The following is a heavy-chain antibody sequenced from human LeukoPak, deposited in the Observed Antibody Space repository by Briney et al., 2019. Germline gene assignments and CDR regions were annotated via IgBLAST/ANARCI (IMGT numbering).Heavy chain of an antibody. J-gene: IGHJ4*02. Sequence: SETLSLTCTVPGGSISSSNYYWGWIRQPPGKGLEWIGIISYSGSTYYIPSLKSRLTISVDTSKNQFSLKLSSVTAADTAVYYCARIDYDILTGYYNTPFDYWGQGTLVTVSS. CDR3: ARIDYDILTGYYNTPFDY. CDR2: ISYSGST. V-gene: IGHV4-39*07. CDR1: GGSISSSNYY. D-gene: IGHD3-9*01.